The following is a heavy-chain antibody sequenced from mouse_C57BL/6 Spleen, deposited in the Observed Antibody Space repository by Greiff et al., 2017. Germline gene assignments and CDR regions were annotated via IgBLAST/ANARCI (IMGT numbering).Heavy chain of an antibody. Sequence: VQLQQSGAELVMPGASVKLSCKASGYTFTSYWMHWVKQRPGQGLEWIGEIDPSDSYTNYNQKFKGKSTLTVDKSSSTAYMQLSSLTSEDSAVYYCARYSGSFDYWGQGTTLTVSS. CDR3: ARYSGSFDY. J-gene: IGHJ2*01. D-gene: IGHD1-1*01. V-gene: IGHV1-69*01. CDR2: IDPSDSYT. CDR1: GYTFTSYW.